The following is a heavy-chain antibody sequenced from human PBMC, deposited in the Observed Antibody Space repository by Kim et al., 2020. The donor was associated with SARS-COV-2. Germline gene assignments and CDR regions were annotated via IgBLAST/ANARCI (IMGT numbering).Heavy chain of an antibody. D-gene: IGHD1-1*01. CDR3: ANPPFGTSGH. CDR1: GFSFSTLG. CDR2: VSANGDNN. Sequence: GGSLRLSCEASGFSFSTLGMTWVRQFPGKGLEWIATVSANGDNNQYADSVKGRFVISRDNSKKMVFLEMNSLRAEDTAVYYCANPPFGTSGHWGQGTRVTVS. J-gene: IGHJ4*02. V-gene: IGHV3-23*01.